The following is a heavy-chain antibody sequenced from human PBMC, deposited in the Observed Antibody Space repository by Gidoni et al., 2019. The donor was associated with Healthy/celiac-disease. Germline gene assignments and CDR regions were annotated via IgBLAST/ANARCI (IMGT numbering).Heavy chain of an antibody. CDR3: AHATYYYGSGSYFDY. D-gene: IGHD3-10*01. Sequence: QITLKESGPTLVKPTQTLTLTCTFSGFSLRPSGVGVGWIRQPPGKALEWLALIYWNDDKRYSPSLKSRLTITKDTSKNQVVLTMSNMDPVDTATYYCAHATYYYGSGSYFDYWGQGTLVTVSS. CDR2: IYWNDDK. J-gene: IGHJ4*02. CDR1: GFSLRPSGVG. V-gene: IGHV2-5*01.